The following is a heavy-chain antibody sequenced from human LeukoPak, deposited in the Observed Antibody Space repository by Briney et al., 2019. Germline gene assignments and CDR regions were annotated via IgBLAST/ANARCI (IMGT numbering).Heavy chain of an antibody. CDR1: GFTFSSYG. J-gene: IGHJ5*02. D-gene: IGHD2-15*01. CDR2: ISGSGGST. V-gene: IGHV3-23*01. CDR3: ARKNQVYCSGGSCYNWFDP. Sequence: PGGSLRLSCAASGFTFSSYGMSWVRQAPGKGLEWVSAISGSGGSTYYADSVKGRFTISRDNSKNTLYLQMNSLRAEDTAVYYCARKNQVYCSGGSCYNWFDPWGQGTLVTVSS.